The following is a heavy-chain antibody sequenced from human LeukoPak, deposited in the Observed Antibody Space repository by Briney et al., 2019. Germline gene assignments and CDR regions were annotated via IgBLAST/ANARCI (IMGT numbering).Heavy chain of an antibody. CDR1: GFTFSSYA. V-gene: IGHV3-30*04. D-gene: IGHD4-17*01. Sequence: GGSLRLSCAASGFTFSSYAMHWVRQAPGKGLEWVAVISYDGSNKYYADSVKGRFTISRDNSKNTLYLQMNSLRAEDTAVYYCAKAHHGDYFFYFDYWGRGTLVTVSS. CDR2: ISYDGSNK. J-gene: IGHJ4*02. CDR3: AKAHHGDYFFYFDY.